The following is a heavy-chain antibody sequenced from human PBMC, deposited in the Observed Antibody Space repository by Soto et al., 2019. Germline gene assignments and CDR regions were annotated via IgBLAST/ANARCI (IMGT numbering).Heavy chain of an antibody. J-gene: IGHJ3*02. D-gene: IGHD2-21*02. CDR3: ARDPTYCGGDCYSDAFDI. V-gene: IGHV3-30-3*01. CDR1: GFTFSSYA. CDR2: ISYDGSNK. Sequence: QVQLVESGGGVVQPGRSLRLSCAASGFTFSSYAMHWVRQAPGKGLEWVAVISYDGSNKYYADSVKGRFTISRDNSKNTRYLQMNSLRAEDTAVYYCARDPTYCGGDCYSDAFDIWGQGTMVTVSS.